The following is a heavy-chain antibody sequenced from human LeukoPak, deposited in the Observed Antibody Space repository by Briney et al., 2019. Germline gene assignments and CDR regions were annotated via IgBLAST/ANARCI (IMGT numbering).Heavy chain of an antibody. V-gene: IGHV3-21*01. CDR2: ISSSSSYI. Sequence: GGSLRLSCAASGFTFSSYSMNWVRQAPGKGRGWVSSISSSSSYIYYADSVKGRFTISRDNAKNSLYLQMNSLRAEDKPVYYCARGSGSYDYWGQGTLVTVSS. CDR1: GFTFSSYS. D-gene: IGHD1-26*01. J-gene: IGHJ4*02. CDR3: ARGSGSYDY.